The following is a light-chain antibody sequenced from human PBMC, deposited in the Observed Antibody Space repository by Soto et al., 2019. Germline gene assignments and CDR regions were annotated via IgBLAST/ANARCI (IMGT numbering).Light chain of an antibody. Sequence: QPVLTQPPSASGTPGQRVTISCSGSSSNIGSNNVNWYQQLPGTAPKLLIYTNYQRPSGVPDRFSGSKSGTSASLAISGLQSEDEAEYYCAAWDDSLNGPVFGGGTKLTVL. J-gene: IGLJ3*02. CDR2: TNY. CDR1: SSNIGSNN. CDR3: AAWDDSLNGPV. V-gene: IGLV1-44*01.